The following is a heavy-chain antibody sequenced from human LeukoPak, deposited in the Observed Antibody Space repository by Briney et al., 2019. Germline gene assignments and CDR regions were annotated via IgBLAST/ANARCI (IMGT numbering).Heavy chain of an antibody. V-gene: IGHV3-23*01. CDR1: QFTFSNYA. CDR2: ISGSGNTT. Sequence: GGSLRLSCAASQFTFSNYAMSWVRQAPGKGLEWVSAISGSGNTTYFGDSVTGRFTISRDNSKNTVYLQMNSLSAEDTAVYYCARSEWFGELVYYFDYWGQGTLVTVSS. D-gene: IGHD3-10*01. CDR3: ARSEWFGELVYYFDY. J-gene: IGHJ4*02.